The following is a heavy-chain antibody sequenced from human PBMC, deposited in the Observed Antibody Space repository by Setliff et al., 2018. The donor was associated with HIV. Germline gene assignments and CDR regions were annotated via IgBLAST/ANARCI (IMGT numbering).Heavy chain of an antibody. CDR1: GGSINTYF. CDR2: IYYSGET. D-gene: IGHD3-16*01. J-gene: IGHJ4*02. Sequence: PSETLSLTCTVSGGSINTYFWSWIRQSPGRGLEWIGYIYYSGETNYNPSLKSRVTISVDTSKNQFSLKLSSVTATDTAVYYCVRMLWRWGNYFDYWGQGTLVTVSS. CDR3: VRMLWRWGNYFDY. V-gene: IGHV4-59*08.